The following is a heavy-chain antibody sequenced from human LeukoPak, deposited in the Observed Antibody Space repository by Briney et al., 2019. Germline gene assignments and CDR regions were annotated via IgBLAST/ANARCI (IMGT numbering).Heavy chain of an antibody. V-gene: IGHV4-34*01. J-gene: IGHJ5*02. CDR1: GGSFSGYY. CDR2: INHSGST. CDR3: ARGKKYYYDSSGYFDP. D-gene: IGHD3-22*01. Sequence: ASETLSLTCAVYGGSFSGYYWSWIRQPPGKGLEWIGEINHSGSTNYNPSLKSRVTISVDTSKNQFSLKLSSVTAADTAVYYCARGKKYYYDSSGYFDPWGQGTLVTVSS.